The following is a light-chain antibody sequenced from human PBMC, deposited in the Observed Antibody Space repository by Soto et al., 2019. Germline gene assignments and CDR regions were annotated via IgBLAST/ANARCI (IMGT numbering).Light chain of an antibody. CDR2: AAS. Sequence: EIVLTQSPGTLSLSPGERGTLSCRSSQSVSVNSLAWYQQKGGQAPRLLIYAASTRATGIPARFSGGGSGTDFTLSISSLEPEDFAVYYCQQRTNWPLSITFGLGTRLEIK. V-gene: IGKV3-11*01. J-gene: IGKJ5*01. CDR1: QSVSVNS. CDR3: QQRTNWPLSIT.